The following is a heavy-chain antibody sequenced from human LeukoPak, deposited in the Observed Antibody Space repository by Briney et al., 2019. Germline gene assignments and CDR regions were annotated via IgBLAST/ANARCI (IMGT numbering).Heavy chain of an antibody. D-gene: IGHD2-15*01. CDR2: IYYSGSP. J-gene: IGHJ1*01. CDR3: ALGYCGGGSCYAREYFQH. V-gene: IGHV4-31*03. Sequence: SSETLSLTCTVSTGSISSGGYYWTWIRQHPGKGLEWIGYIYYSGSPSYHPSLKSRVTISVDTSKNQFSLRLSSLTAADTAVYYCALGYCGGGSCYAREYFQHWGQGTLVTVSS. CDR1: TGSISSGGYY.